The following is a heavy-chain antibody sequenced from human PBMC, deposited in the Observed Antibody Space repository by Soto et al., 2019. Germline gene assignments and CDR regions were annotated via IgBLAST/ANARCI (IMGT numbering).Heavy chain of an antibody. CDR3: ATDATLPVAGTRWFDP. J-gene: IGHJ5*02. Sequence: VTVSCKVSGYTHTDLSMHLVRLAPGKGLEWMGGFDPEDGETIYAQKFQGRVTMTEDTSTDTAYMELSSLRSEDTAVYYCATDATLPVAGTRWFDPRGQGTLVTLS. CDR2: FDPEDGET. CDR1: GYTHTDLS. D-gene: IGHD6-19*01. V-gene: IGHV1-24*01.